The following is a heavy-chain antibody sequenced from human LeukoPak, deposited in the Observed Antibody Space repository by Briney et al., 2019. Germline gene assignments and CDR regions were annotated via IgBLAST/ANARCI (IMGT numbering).Heavy chain of an antibody. D-gene: IGHD1-1*01. CDR2: IWYDGSNK. CDR3: ARDVSNWNDLDY. CDR1: GFTFSSYG. V-gene: IGHV3-33*01. J-gene: IGHJ4*02. Sequence: GGSLRLSCAASGFTFSSYGMHWVRQAPGKGLEWVAVIWYDGSNKYYADSVKGRFTISRDNSKNTLYLQMNSLRAEDTAVYYCARDVSNWNDLDYWGQGTLVTVPS.